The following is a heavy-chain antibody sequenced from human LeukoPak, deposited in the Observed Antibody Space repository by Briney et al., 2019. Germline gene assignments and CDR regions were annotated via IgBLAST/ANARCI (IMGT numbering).Heavy chain of an antibody. CDR1: GFTFSSYA. Sequence: GRSLRLSCAASGFTFSSYAMHWVRQAPGKGLEWVAVISYDGSNKYYADSVKGRFTISRDNSKNTLYLQMNSLRAEDTAVYFCTYGDYPLTYWGQGTLVTVSS. J-gene: IGHJ4*02. D-gene: IGHD4-17*01. V-gene: IGHV3-30*07. CDR3: TYGDYPLTY. CDR2: ISYDGSNK.